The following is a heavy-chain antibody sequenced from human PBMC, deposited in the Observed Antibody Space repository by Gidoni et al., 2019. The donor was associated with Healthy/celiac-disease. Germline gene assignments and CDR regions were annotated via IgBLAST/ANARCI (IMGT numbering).Heavy chain of an antibody. Sequence: EVQLLESGGGLVQPGGSLRLSCAASGFTFSSYAMSWVRQDPGKGLGWVSAISGSGGSTYYADSVKGRFTISRDNSKNTLYLQMNSLRAEDTAVYYCAKDRPVATVTGSPFDYWGQGTLVTVSS. CDR2: ISGSGGST. V-gene: IGHV3-23*01. J-gene: IGHJ4*02. CDR3: AKDRPVATVTGSPFDY. CDR1: GFTFSSYA. D-gene: IGHD4-17*01.